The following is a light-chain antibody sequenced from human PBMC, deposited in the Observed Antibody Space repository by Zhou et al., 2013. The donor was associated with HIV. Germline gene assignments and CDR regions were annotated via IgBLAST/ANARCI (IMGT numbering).Light chain of an antibody. CDR1: QGVGRS. CDR3: QQLNSYPRT. J-gene: IGKJ1*01. CDR2: GAS. Sequence: AIRITQSPSSLSASIGDKVTITCRASQGVGRSLAWYQQKAGKAPNLLIHGASTLNSGVPSRFSGSGSGTDFTLTISCLQSEDFATYYCQQLNSYPRTFGQGTKVEV. V-gene: IGKV1-8*01.